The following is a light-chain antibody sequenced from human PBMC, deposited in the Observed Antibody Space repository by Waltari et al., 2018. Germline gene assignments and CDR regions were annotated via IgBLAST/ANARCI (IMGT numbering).Light chain of an antibody. J-gene: IGKJ1*01. CDR3: MQALQTQGT. CDR1: QSLLHSNGYNY. CDR2: LGS. V-gene: IGKV2-28*01. Sequence: EIVMTQSPLFLSVTPGEPASISCRSSQSLLHSNGYNYLDWYLQKPGQSPQLLIYLGSNRASGVPDRFSGSGSGTDFTLKISRVEAEDVGVYYCMQALQTQGTFGQGTKVEIK.